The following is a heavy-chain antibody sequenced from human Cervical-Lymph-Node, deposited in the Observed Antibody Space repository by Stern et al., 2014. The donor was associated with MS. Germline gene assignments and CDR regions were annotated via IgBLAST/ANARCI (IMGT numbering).Heavy chain of an antibody. V-gene: IGHV5-51*01. CDR1: GYTFTTYW. D-gene: IGHD6-13*01. CDR3: ARRGPEAEIDF. CDR2: IYPRDAYA. Sequence: EVQLVESGAEVKKPAESLKISCKASGYTFTTYWIGWVRQMSRQGPERMGIIYPRDAYAKRSPSFQGQVPISVDKSITTAYLQGSSLKASGTAMYYCARRGPEAEIDFWGQGTLVTVSS. J-gene: IGHJ4*02.